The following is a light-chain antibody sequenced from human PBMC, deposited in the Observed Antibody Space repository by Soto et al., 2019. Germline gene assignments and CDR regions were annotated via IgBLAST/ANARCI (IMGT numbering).Light chain of an antibody. CDR3: QQYDNLPYT. J-gene: IGKJ2*01. V-gene: IGKV1-33*01. CDR1: QDISKY. Sequence: DIKMTQSPSSLSASVGDRVTITCQASQDISKYLNWFQQKPGKAPKLLIYDASNLETGVPSRFSGSGSGTDFVFTISSLQPDDIATYYCQQYDNLPYTFGQGTKLEIK. CDR2: DAS.